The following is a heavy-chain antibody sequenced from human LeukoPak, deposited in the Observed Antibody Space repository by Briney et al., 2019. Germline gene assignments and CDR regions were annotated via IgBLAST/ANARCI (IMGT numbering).Heavy chain of an antibody. CDR3: ARDRNDITMVRGVRDAFDI. CDR1: GYTFTGYY. J-gene: IGHJ3*02. CDR2: ISAYNGNT. Sequence: GASVKVSCKASGYTFTGYYMHWVRQAPGQGLEWMGWISAYNGNTNYAQKLQGRVTMTTDTSTSTAYMELRSLRSDDTAVYYCARDRNDITMVRGVRDAFDIWGQGTMVTVSS. V-gene: IGHV1-18*04. D-gene: IGHD3-10*01.